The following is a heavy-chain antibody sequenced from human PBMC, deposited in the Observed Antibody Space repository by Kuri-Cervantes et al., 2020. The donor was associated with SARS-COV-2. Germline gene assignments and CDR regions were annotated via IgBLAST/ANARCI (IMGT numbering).Heavy chain of an antibody. CDR3: QTLSLRYFDWLLSRLDDY. CDR2: IYHSGST. D-gene: IGHD3-9*01. Sequence: GSLRLSCAVSGYSISSGYYWGWIRQPPGKGLEWIGSIYHSGSTYYNPSLKSRVTISVDTSKNQFSLKLSSVTAADTAVYYCQTLSLRYFDWLLSRLDDYWGQGTLVTVSS. J-gene: IGHJ4*02. V-gene: IGHV4-38-2*01. CDR1: GYSISSGYY.